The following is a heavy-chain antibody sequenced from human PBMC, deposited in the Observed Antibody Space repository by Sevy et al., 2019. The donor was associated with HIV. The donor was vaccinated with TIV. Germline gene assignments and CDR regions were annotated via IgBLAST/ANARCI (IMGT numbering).Heavy chain of an antibody. CDR3: ARWQSEPNRGGATKDDFDY. D-gene: IGHD1-26*01. Sequence: SETLSLTCAVYGGSFSGYYWSWIRQPPGKGLEWIGEINHSGSTNYNPSLKSRVTISVDTSKNQFSLKLSSVTAADTAVYYCARWQSEPNRGGATKDDFDYWGQGTLVTVSS. J-gene: IGHJ4*02. CDR2: INHSGST. V-gene: IGHV4-34*01. CDR1: GGSFSGYY.